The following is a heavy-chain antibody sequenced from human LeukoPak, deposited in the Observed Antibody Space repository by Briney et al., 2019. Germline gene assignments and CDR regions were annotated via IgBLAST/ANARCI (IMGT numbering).Heavy chain of an antibody. D-gene: IGHD3-10*02. CDR2: MYHSGRT. J-gene: IGHJ5*02. Sequence: SETLSLTCTVSGYSISSGYYWGWVRQPPGKRLEWIGSMYHSGRTYYNPSLKSRVTISVDTSKNQFSLKLSSVTAADTAVYYCASHSSYVSPFRSWGRGPLVTVSS. CDR1: GYSISSGYY. CDR3: ASHSSYVSPFRS. V-gene: IGHV4-38-2*02.